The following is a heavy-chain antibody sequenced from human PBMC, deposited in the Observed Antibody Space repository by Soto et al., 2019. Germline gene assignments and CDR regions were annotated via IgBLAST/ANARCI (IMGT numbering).Heavy chain of an antibody. Sequence: RHAPGKGLQWVSTITDSGGRTYYADSVKGRFTISRDNSKNTLSLQMNNLRAEDTAIYYCAKGLGSSSPNWFDPWGPGTLVTVSS. CDR2: ITDSGGRT. J-gene: IGHJ5*02. V-gene: IGHV3-23*01. D-gene: IGHD6-6*01. CDR3: AKGLGSSSPNWFDP.